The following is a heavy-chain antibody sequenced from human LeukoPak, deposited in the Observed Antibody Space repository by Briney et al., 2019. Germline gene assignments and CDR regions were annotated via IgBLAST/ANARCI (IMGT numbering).Heavy chain of an antibody. J-gene: IGHJ4*02. CDR2: ISGSGGST. Sequence: GGSLRLSCAASGFTFSSYAMSWVRQAPGKGLEWVSAISGSGGSTYYADSVKGRFTISRDNSRNTLYLQMNSLRAEDTAVYYCAKVSRRYDILTGYSLYYFDSWGQGTLVTVSS. V-gene: IGHV3-23*01. CDR1: GFTFSSYA. D-gene: IGHD3-9*01. CDR3: AKVSRRYDILTGYSLYYFDS.